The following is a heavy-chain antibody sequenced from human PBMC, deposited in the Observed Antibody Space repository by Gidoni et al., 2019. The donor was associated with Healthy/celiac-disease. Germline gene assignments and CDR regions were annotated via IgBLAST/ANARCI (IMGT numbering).Heavy chain of an antibody. V-gene: IGHV4-39*01. CDR3: ARLVRGVIWFDP. J-gene: IGHJ5*02. CDR2: IYYSGST. CDR1: GGSISSSSYY. Sequence: QLQLQESGPGLVKPSETLSLTCTVPGGSISSSSYYWGWIRQPPGKGLEWIGSIYYSGSTYYNPSLKSRVTISVDTSKNQFSLKLSSVTAADTAVYYCARLVRGVIWFDPWGQGTLVTVSS. D-gene: IGHD3-10*01.